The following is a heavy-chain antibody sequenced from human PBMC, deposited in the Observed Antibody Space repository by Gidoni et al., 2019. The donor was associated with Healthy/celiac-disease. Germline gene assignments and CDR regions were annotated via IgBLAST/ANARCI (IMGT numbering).Heavy chain of an antibody. J-gene: IGHJ6*02. V-gene: IGHV4-34*01. CDR2: INHSGST. CDR1: GGSFSGYY. D-gene: IGHD3-3*01. CDR3: ARGPTFWSGYYKAAYYYGMDV. Sequence: QVQLQQWGAGLLKPSETLSLTCAVYGGSFSGYYWSWIRQPPGKGLEWIGEINHSGSTNYNPSLKSRVTISVDTSKNQFSLKLSSVTAADTAVYYCARGPTFWSGYYKAAYYYGMDVWGQGTTVTVSS.